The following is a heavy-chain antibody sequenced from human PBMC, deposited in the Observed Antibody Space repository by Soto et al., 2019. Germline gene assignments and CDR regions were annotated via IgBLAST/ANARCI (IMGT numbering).Heavy chain of an antibody. J-gene: IGHJ6*01. CDR1: GYTFTSYG. V-gene: IGHV1-18*01. Sequence: ASVXVSFKACGYTFTSYGIISFLQAPGQGLEWMGWISDYNGNTNYAQKLQGRVTMTTDTSTRTAYMELRSLRSDDTAVYYCARESNKWNYLVNYYYSSGMEVWGQGTTV. D-gene: IGHD1-7*01. CDR2: ISDYNGNT. CDR3: ARESNKWNYLVNYYYSSGMEV.